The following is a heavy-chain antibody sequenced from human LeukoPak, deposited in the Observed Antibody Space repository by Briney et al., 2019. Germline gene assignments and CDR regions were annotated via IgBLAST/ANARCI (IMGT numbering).Heavy chain of an antibody. CDR2: INPNSGGT. CDR3: ARGRIRITMVRGVQNWFDP. D-gene: IGHD3-10*01. V-gene: IGHV1-2*02. J-gene: IGHJ5*02. CDR1: GYTFTGYY. Sequence: RASVKVSCKASGYTFTGYYMHWVRQAPGQGLEWMGWINPNSGGTNYAQKFQGRVTMTRDTSISTAYVELSRLSSDDTAVYYCARGRIRITMVRGVQNWFDPWGQGTLVTVSS.